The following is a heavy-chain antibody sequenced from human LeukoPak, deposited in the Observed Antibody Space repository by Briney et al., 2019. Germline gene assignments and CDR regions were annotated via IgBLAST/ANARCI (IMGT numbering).Heavy chain of an antibody. Sequence: GASVKVSCKASGYTLTGYYMHWVRQAPGQGLEWMGLINPNSGGTNYAQKFHGKVTMTSDTSISTAYMELSRLRSDDTAVYYCARDPIVQAGYYYGMDVWGQGTTVTVSS. J-gene: IGHJ6*02. CDR2: INPNSGGT. CDR3: ARDPIVQAGYYYGMDV. D-gene: IGHD2/OR15-2a*01. CDR1: GYTLTGYY. V-gene: IGHV1-2*02.